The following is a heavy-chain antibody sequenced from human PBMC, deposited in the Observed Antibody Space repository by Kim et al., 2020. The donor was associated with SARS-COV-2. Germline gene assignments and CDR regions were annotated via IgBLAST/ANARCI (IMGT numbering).Heavy chain of an antibody. CDR3: ERGFVGAPGY. CDR2: INTNTGNP. D-gene: IGHD1-26*01. Sequence: ASVKVSCKASGYTFSTYGIHWVRQAPGQGLEWMGWINTNTGNPTYAQGFTGRFVFSLDTSVSTAYLQINSLKAEDTAVYYCERGFVGAPGYWGQGTQVTV. CDR1: GYTFSTYG. V-gene: IGHV7-4-1*02. J-gene: IGHJ4*02.